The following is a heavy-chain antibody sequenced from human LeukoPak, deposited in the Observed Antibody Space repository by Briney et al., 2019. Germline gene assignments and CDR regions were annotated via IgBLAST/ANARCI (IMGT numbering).Heavy chain of an antibody. CDR3: ARLRGYSHNWSAP. CDR1: GDSIGSYY. J-gene: IGHJ5*02. D-gene: IGHD6-13*01. CDR2: FSYSGST. V-gene: IGHV4-59*08. Sequence: PSETLSLTCTVSGDSIGSYYWSWIRQSPGKGLEWIGDFSYSGSTNYNPSLKSRVTISIDTSKNHFSLKLSSLTAADTAVYFCARLRGYSHNWSAPWGQGTLVTVSS.